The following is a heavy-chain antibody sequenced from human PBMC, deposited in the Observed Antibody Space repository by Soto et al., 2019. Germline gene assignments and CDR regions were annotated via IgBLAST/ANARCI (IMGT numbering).Heavy chain of an antibody. Sequence: EVQLVESGGGLVQSGGSLRLSCAASGFTFSSYWMHWVRQAPGKGLVWVSRIKGDGISTNYADSVKGRFTISRDNAKDTVFLQMNGLSADDTAVYYCARGAMGNYYTDYWGQGTLGTVSS. J-gene: IGHJ4*02. CDR1: GFTFSSYW. CDR3: ARGAMGNYYTDY. V-gene: IGHV3-74*01. D-gene: IGHD3-3*01. CDR2: IKGDGIST.